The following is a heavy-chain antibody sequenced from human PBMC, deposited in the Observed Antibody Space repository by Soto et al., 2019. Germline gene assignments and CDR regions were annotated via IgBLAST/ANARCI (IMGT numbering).Heavy chain of an antibody. D-gene: IGHD3-22*01. V-gene: IGHV4-4*07. Sequence: SSETLSLTCTVSGGPVSSQYWSWIRQPAGKGLEWIGRIYNGGIPLIHPSLESRVALSLDTSKNQFSLTLSSVTAADTAIYYCASQDYDKSVYYFDYWGRGTLVTVSS. J-gene: IGHJ4*02. CDR1: GGPVSSQY. CDR2: IYNGGIP. CDR3: ASQDYDKSVYYFDY.